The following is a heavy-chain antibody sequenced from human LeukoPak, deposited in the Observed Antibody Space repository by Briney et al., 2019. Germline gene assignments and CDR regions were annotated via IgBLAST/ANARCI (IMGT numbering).Heavy chain of an antibody. V-gene: IGHV3-7*01. CDR2: INQDGSEK. CDR1: EFSVSNDW. D-gene: IGHD3-10*01. Sequence: GGSLRLSCAASEFSVSNDWKTWVRQGPGKALERVANINQDGSEKYYVDSVKGRFTISRDNAKKSLWLQMNSLRAEDTAVYYCAKQGVTLVRGILSYGMDVWGQGTSVSVSS. CDR3: AKQGVTLVRGILSYGMDV. J-gene: IGHJ6*02.